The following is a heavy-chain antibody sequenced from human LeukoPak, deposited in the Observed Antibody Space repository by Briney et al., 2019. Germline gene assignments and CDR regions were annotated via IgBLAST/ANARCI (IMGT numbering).Heavy chain of an antibody. CDR2: IYYSGST. CDR1: GGSTSSYY. Sequence: SSETLSLTCTVSGGSTSSYYWNWIRQPPGKGLEWIGNIYYSGSTNYNPSLKSRVTISVDTSKNQFSLKLSSVTAADTAVYYCAREVAAAGTYDYWGQGTLVTVSS. J-gene: IGHJ4*02. CDR3: AREVAAAGTYDY. D-gene: IGHD6-13*01. V-gene: IGHV4-59*12.